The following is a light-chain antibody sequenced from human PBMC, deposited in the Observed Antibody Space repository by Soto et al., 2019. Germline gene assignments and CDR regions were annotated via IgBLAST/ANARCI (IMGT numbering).Light chain of an antibody. Sequence: EIVLTQSPATLSLSPGERATLSCRASQYIKNNIVWYQKKVGQAPRLLIDDAVNRATGIPPRFSGSGSGTDFTLTISSLEPEDFAVYYCQHLRSFGQGTRLEIK. CDR1: QYIKNN. J-gene: IGKJ5*01. CDR2: DAV. CDR3: QHLRS. V-gene: IGKV3-11*01.